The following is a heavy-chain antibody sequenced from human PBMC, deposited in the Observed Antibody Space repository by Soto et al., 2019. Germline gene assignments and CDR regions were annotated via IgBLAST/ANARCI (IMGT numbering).Heavy chain of an antibody. CDR1: GFTFSSYA. CDR3: AKGTQQLVLPLDA. CDR2: ISGSGGST. Sequence: GGSLRLSCAASGFTFSSYAISCVRQAPGKGLEWVSAISGSGGSTYYADSVKGRFTISRDNSKNTLYLQMNSLRAEDTAVYYCAKGTQQLVLPLDAWGQGTLVTVSS. D-gene: IGHD6-6*01. V-gene: IGHV3-23*01. J-gene: IGHJ5*02.